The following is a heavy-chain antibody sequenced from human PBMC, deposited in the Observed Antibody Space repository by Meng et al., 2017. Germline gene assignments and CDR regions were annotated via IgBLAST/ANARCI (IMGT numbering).Heavy chain of an antibody. CDR1: GYTFTTYA. D-gene: IGHD6-19*01. J-gene: IGHJ4*02. CDR3: ARAIAVSGTGRFDY. Sequence: QSVQSGGDEKKPWASVKVSCRASGYTFTTYAIHVVRQAPGQRLEWMGWINAGNSDTKYSQKLQGRVTITRDTSASTVYMEVSSLRSEDTGVYYCARAIAVSGTGRFDYWGQGTLVTVSS. V-gene: IGHV1-3*05. CDR2: INAGNSDT.